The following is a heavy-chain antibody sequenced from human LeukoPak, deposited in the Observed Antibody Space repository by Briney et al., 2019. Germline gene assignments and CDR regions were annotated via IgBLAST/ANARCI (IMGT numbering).Heavy chain of an antibody. V-gene: IGHV4-31*03. D-gene: IGHD5-18*01. CDR1: GGSISSGGYY. Sequence: PSETLSLTCTVSGGSISSGGYYWSGIRQHRGRGREWIGYIYYSGSTYYNPSLQSRLTISVDTSKNQFSLKLSSVTAADTAVYYCARGGLTLYSYGPYFDYWGQGTLATVSS. CDR3: ARGGLTLYSYGPYFDY. J-gene: IGHJ4*02. CDR2: IYYSGST.